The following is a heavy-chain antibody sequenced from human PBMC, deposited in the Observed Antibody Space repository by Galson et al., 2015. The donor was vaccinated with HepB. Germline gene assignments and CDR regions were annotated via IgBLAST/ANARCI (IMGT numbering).Heavy chain of an antibody. CDR3: AKDRSVVGATSYFDY. D-gene: IGHD1-26*01. CDR2: ISGSGGST. Sequence: SLRLSCAASGFTFSSYAISWVRQAPGKGLEWVSAISGSGGSTYYADSVKGRFTISRDNSKNTLYLQMNSLRAEDTAVYYCAKDRSVVGATSYFDYWGQGSLVTVSS. V-gene: IGHV3-23*01. J-gene: IGHJ4*02. CDR1: GFTFSSYA.